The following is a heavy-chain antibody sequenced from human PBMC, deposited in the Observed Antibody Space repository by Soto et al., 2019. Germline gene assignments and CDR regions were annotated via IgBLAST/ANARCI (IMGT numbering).Heavy chain of an antibody. CDR1: GGTFSNYP. Sequence: QVQLEQSGAEVRKPGSSVKVSCKASGGTFSNYPISWVRQAPGQGLEWMGQVIPVFARIKCAQKFQGRVTITADESTSTAYMELSSLRSEDTATYYCARSKSEYYYYHGMDVWGQGTTVTVSS. V-gene: IGHV1-69*12. J-gene: IGHJ6*02. CDR2: VIPVFARI. CDR3: ARSKSEYYYYHGMDV. D-gene: IGHD4-4*01.